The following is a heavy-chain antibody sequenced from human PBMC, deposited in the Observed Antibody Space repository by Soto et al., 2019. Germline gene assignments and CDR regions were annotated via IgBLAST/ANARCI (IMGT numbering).Heavy chain of an antibody. D-gene: IGHD3-22*01. J-gene: IGHJ4*02. V-gene: IGHV3-74*01. CDR2: INSDGTGT. Sequence: PGGSLRLSCAASGFTFSSYWMHWVRQGQGKGLVWVSRINSDGTGTIYADSLRGRFTISRDNAKNTLYLQMNSLRAEDTAVYYCVRDYNSSGYNSDYWGQGTPVTVSS. CDR3: VRDYNSSGYNSDY. CDR1: GFTFSSYW.